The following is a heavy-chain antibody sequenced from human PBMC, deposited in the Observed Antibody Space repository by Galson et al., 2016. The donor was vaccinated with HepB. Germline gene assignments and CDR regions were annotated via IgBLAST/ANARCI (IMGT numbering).Heavy chain of an antibody. V-gene: IGHV3-30*04. CDR3: ARELSLVPGKGGHFDL. CDR1: GYRFSGQA. J-gene: IGHJ5*02. D-gene: IGHD6-19*01. Sequence: SLRLSCAASGYRFSGQAMHWVRQAPGKGLEWVAVISYDGTYQLYADSVRGRFTISSDNFNNTLYLQMNSLRTEDTAVYYCARELSLVPGKGGHFDLWGQGTLVTVSS. CDR2: ISYDGTYQ.